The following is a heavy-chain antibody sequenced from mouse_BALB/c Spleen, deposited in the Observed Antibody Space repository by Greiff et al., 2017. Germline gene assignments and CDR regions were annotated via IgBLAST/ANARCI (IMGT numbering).Heavy chain of an antibody. J-gene: IGHJ2*01. CDR2: ISSGGSYT. V-gene: IGHV5-6*01. CDR3: ARKSYYFDY. D-gene: IGHD1-3*01. CDR1: GFTFSSYG. Sequence: EVKLMESGGDLVKPGGSLKLSCAASGFTFSSYGMSWVRQTPDKRLEWVATISSGGSYTYYPDSVTGRITIYRDNAKNILYMQMSSLKSEDTDMYYCARKSYYFDYWGQGTTLTVSS.